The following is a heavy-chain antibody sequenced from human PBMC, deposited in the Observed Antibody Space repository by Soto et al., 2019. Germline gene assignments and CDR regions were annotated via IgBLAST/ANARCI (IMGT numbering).Heavy chain of an antibody. CDR3: ARDPDCDGSGSSKGWFDP. CDR2: INAGNGKT. Sequence: QVQLVQSGAEVKKPGASVKVSCKASGYTFTSYAIHWVRQAPGQRLEWMGWINAGNGKTKYSQKFQGRVTITRDTAASTAYMERSSLRSEDTAVYYCARDPDCDGSGSSKGWFDPWGQGTLVTVSS. CDR1: GYTFTSYA. V-gene: IGHV1-3*01. J-gene: IGHJ5*02. D-gene: IGHD3-10*01.